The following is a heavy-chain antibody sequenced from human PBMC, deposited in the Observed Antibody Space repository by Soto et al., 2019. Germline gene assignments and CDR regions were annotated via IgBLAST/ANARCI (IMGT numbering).Heavy chain of an antibody. V-gene: IGHV1-18*01. CDR3: ARDRATFAFDV. CDR1: GYTFPNNG. J-gene: IGHJ3*01. D-gene: IGHD5-12*01. CDR2: ITTHNGYT. Sequence: ASVKVSCKASGYTFPNNGIIWVRQAPGQGLEWMGWITTHNGYTNYAQTFQGRVTMTTDTSTSTAYMELRNLRSDDTAVYYCARDRATFAFDVWGLGTLVTVSS.